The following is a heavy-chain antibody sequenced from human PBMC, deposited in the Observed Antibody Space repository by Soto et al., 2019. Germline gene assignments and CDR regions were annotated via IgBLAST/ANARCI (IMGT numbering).Heavy chain of an antibody. D-gene: IGHD3-3*01. CDR1: GFTFSSYW. V-gene: IGHV3-7*01. J-gene: IGHJ6*03. CDR2: IKQDGSEK. Sequence: GGSLRLSCAASGFTFSSYWMSWVRQAPGKGLEWVANIKQDGSEKYYVDSVKGRFTISRDNAKNSLYLQMNSLRAEDTAVYYWARDIYDFWSGPTIYYMDVWGKGTTVTVSS. CDR3: ARDIYDFWSGPTIYYMDV.